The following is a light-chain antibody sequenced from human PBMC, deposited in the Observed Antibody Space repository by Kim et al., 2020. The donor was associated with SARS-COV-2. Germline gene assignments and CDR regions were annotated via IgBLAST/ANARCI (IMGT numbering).Light chain of an antibody. CDR2: DAT. J-gene: IGKJ4*01. CDR1: QSISSF. Sequence: PGERATLSCRASQSISSFLAWYQQKPXQAPRLLIHDATTRATGIPARFSGSGSGTDFTLTISSLEPEDFAVYYCQQRDSWPLTFGGGTKVDI. V-gene: IGKV3-11*01. CDR3: QQRDSWPLT.